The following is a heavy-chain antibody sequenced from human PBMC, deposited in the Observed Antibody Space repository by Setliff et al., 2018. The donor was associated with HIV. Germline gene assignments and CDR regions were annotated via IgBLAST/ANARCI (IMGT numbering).Heavy chain of an antibody. CDR2: IYPGDSQI. D-gene: IGHD3-10*01. J-gene: IGHJ3*02. V-gene: IGHV5-51*01. Sequence: GESLKISCKASGYTFTNYWIGWVRQLPGKGLEWMAIIYPGDSQITYSPAFQGRITISVARSMDIASLRWSSLRASDTAMYYCARHTIDISLLVVQDPGPFDIWGRGTMVTVSS. CDR3: ARHTIDISLLVVQDPGPFDI. CDR1: GYTFTNYW.